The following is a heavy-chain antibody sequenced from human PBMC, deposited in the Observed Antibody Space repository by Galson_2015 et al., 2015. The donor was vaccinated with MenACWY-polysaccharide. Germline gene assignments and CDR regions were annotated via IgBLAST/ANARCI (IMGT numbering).Heavy chain of an antibody. V-gene: IGHV1-8*01. CDR3: ARGPPYSGSNYEWHAFDI. J-gene: IGHJ3*02. CDR1: GYTFTSYD. CDR2: MNPNSGDT. Sequence: SVKVSCKASGYTFTSYDINWVRQATGHGLEWMGWMNPNSGDTGYAQKFQGRVTMTRRTSISTAYMELSSLGSEDTAVYYCARGPPYSGSNYEWHAFDIWGQGTMVTVSS. D-gene: IGHD1-26*01.